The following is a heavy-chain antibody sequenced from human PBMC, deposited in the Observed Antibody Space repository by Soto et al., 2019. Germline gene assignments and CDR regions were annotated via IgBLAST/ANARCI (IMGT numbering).Heavy chain of an antibody. D-gene: IGHD3-22*01. V-gene: IGHV4-34*01. CDR3: ARGREYYDSSGYLNPFDY. J-gene: IGHJ4*02. CDR2: INHSGST. Sequence: TSETLSLTCAVYGGSFSGYYWSWIRQPPGKGLEWIGEINHSGSTNYNPSLKSLFTISVDTSKNQFSLKLSSVTAADTAVYYCARGREYYDSSGYLNPFDYWRQGTLVTVSS. CDR1: GGSFSGYY.